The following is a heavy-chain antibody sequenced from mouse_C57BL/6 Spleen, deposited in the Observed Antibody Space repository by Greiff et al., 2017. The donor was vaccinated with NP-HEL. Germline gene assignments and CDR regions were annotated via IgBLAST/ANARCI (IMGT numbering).Heavy chain of an antibody. D-gene: IGHD2-2*01. J-gene: IGHJ3*01. CDR3: ATYGYDPWFAY. CDR2: INPSSGYT. Sequence: QVQLQQSGAELAKPGASVKLSCKASGYTFTSYWMHWVKQRPGQGLEWIGYINPSSGYTKYNQKFKDKATLTADKYSSTAYMQLSSLTYEDSAVYYCATYGYDPWFAYWGHGALVTVSA. V-gene: IGHV1-7*01. CDR1: GYTFTSYW.